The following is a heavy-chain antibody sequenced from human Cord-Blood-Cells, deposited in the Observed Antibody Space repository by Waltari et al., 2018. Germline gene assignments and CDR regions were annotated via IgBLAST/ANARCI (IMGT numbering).Heavy chain of an antibody. Sequence: QVQLVQSGAEVKKPGSSVKVSCKASGGTFSSYAISWVRQAPGQGLEWMGGLSTILGTANYAQKCQGRVTITADESTSTDYMELSSLRSEDTAVYYCAKGPSWYFDLWGRGTLVTVSS. CDR1: GGTFSSYA. CDR3: AKGPSWYFDL. J-gene: IGHJ2*01. V-gene: IGHV1-69*01. CDR2: LSTILGTA.